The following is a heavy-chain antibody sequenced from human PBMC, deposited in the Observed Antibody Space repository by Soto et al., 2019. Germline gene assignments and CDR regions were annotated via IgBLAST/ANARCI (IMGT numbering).Heavy chain of an antibody. V-gene: IGHV4-39*01. CDR1: GDSISSSNYF. J-gene: IGHJ4*02. Sequence: PSETLSLTYTVSGDSISSSNYFWGWIRQPPGKGLEWIGTIFYSGSTYYNPSLKSRVTISVDTSKNQFSLKLTSVTAADTALYYCARRYGWLYFDYWGQGSLVTVPQ. D-gene: IGHD3-10*01. CDR3: ARRYGWLYFDY. CDR2: IFYSGST.